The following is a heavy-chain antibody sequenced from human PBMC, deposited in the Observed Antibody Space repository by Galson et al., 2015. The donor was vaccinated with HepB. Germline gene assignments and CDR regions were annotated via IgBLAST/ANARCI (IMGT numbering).Heavy chain of an antibody. J-gene: IGHJ4*02. D-gene: IGHD6-19*01. CDR3: AKVRDDSGWLPWDH. CDR1: GFTFTTYG. CDR2: VTGTGGGT. Sequence: SLRLSCAASGFTFTTYGLSWVRQAPGKGLEWVSHVTGTGGGTYYADSVKGRFTISRDNSKNTLHLQMNSLRAEDTAVYYCAKVRDDSGWLPWDHWGQGTLVTVSS. V-gene: IGHV3-23*01.